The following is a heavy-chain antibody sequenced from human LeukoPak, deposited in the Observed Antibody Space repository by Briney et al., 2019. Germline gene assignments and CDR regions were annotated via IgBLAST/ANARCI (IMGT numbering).Heavy chain of an antibody. CDR3: ARDYNYAFDN. J-gene: IGHJ4*02. CDR1: GFTFSDYS. Sequence: GGSLRLSCAASGFTFSDYSVNWVRQAPGKGLEWISYIGISSGNTKYADSVKGRFTISGDSAKNSLYLQMNSLRVEDTAVYYCARDYNYAFDNWGQGTLVTVSS. CDR2: IGISSGNT. V-gene: IGHV3-48*04. D-gene: IGHD1-1*01.